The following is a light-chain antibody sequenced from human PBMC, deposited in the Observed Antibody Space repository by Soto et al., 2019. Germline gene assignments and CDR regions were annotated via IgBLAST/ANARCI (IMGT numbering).Light chain of an antibody. CDR3: QAWDSSTANVV. Sequence: SYELTQPPSVSVSPGQTANITCSGDELGDKYACWYQQRPGQSPVLVIYQHSKRPSGIPERFSGSNSGNTATLTISGTQAMDEADYYCQAWDSSTANVVFGGGTKLTVL. V-gene: IGLV3-1*01. CDR1: ELGDKY. CDR2: QHS. J-gene: IGLJ2*01.